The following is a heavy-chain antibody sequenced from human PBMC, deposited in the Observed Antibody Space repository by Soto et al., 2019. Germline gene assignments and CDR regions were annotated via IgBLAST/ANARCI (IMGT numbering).Heavy chain of an antibody. CDR3: ARARIVATIKSGMDV. CDR2: ISYDGSNK. J-gene: IGHJ6*02. D-gene: IGHD5-12*01. V-gene: IGHV3-30-3*01. Sequence: QVQLVESGGGVVQPGRSLRLSCAASGFTFSSYAMHWVRQAPGKGLEWVAVISYDGSNKYYADSVKGRFTISRDNSKNTRYLQMNSLRAEDTAVYYCARARIVATIKSGMDVWGQGTTVTVSS. CDR1: GFTFSSYA.